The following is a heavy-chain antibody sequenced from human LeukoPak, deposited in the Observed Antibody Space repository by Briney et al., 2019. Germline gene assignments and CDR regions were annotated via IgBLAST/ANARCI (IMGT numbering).Heavy chain of an antibody. J-gene: IGHJ6*02. CDR3: ARDGSYSGYDRKPLEYYYYYGMDV. CDR2: ISAYNGNT. Sequence: ASVKVSCKASGYTLTSYGISWVRQAPGQGLEWMGWISAYNGNTNYAQKLQGRVTMTTDTSTSTAYMELRSLRSDDTAVYYCARDGSYSGYDRKPLEYYYYYGMDVWGQGTTVTVSS. V-gene: IGHV1-18*01. D-gene: IGHD5-12*01. CDR1: GYTLTSYG.